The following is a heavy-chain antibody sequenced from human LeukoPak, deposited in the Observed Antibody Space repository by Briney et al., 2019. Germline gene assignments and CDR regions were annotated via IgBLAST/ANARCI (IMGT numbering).Heavy chain of an antibody. Sequence: GGSLRLSCAASGFTFSSYTMNWVCQAPGKGLEWVSSISPDSAYIYYADSVKGRFTISRDNAKNSLYLQMNSLRAGDTAVYYCARGSYGAYDYWGQGNLVTVSS. J-gene: IGHJ4*02. CDR1: GFTFSSYT. CDR3: ARGSYGAYDY. D-gene: IGHD4/OR15-4a*01. V-gene: IGHV3-21*04. CDR2: ISPDSAYI.